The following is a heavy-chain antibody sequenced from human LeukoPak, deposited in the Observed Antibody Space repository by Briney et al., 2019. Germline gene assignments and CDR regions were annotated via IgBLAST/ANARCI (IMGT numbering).Heavy chain of an antibody. Sequence: PSQTLSLTCTVSGGSISSGGYYWSSIRQHPGKGLEWIGYIYYSGSTYYNPSLKSRVTISVDTSKNQFSLKLSSVTAADTAVYYCARDLRLGELSYFDYWGQGTLVTVSS. CDR1: GGSISSGGYY. J-gene: IGHJ4*02. CDR3: ARDLRLGELSYFDY. CDR2: IYYSGST. D-gene: IGHD3-10*01. V-gene: IGHV4-31*03.